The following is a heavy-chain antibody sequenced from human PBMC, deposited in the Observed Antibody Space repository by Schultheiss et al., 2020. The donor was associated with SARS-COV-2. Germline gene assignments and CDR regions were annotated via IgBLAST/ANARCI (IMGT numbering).Heavy chain of an antibody. Sequence: GGSLRLSCAASGFTFSSYSMNWVRQAPGKGLEWVSSISSSSSYIYYADSVKGRFTISRDNAKNSLYLQMNSLRAEDTAVYYCARGRGGYSNWYFDLWGRGTLVTVSS. CDR1: GFTFSSYS. J-gene: IGHJ2*01. V-gene: IGHV3-21*04. CDR2: ISSSSSYI. CDR3: ARGRGGYSNWYFDL. D-gene: IGHD4-23*01.